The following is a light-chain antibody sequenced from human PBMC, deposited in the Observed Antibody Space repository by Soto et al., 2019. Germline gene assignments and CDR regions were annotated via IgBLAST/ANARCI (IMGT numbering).Light chain of an antibody. J-gene: IGKJ4*01. CDR1: QSVSSN. Sequence: EIVMTQSPATLSVSPGQRATLSCRASQSVSSNLAWYQQKPGQAPRLLIYGASIRATGTPARFSGSGSGTRFTLTISSLQSEDFATYYCQQANSFPLTFGGGTKVELK. CDR2: GAS. CDR3: QQANSFPLT. V-gene: IGKV3-15*01.